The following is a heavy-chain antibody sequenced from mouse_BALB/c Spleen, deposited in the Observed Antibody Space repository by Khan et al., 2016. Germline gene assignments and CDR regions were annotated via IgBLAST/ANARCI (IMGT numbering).Heavy chain of an antibody. CDR2: ISYSGST. D-gene: IGHD1-1*01. V-gene: IGHV3-2*02. Sequence: EVKLLESGPGLVKPSQSLSLTCTVTGYSITSDYAWNWIRQFPGNRLEWMGYISYSGSTSYHPSLKSRISITRDTSKNQFFLQLNSVTSEDTATYYCARSDYGDKDAMDYWGQGTSVTVSS. J-gene: IGHJ4*01. CDR3: ARSDYGDKDAMDY. CDR1: GYSITSDYA.